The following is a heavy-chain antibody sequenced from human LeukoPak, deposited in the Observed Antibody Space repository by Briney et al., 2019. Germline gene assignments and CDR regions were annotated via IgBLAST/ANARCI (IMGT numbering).Heavy chain of an antibody. CDR1: GFTFSSYW. CDR3: ARDGFVWDSGIDYGWFDS. CDR2: IKQDGSVR. J-gene: IGHJ5*01. Sequence: SGGSLRLSCVGSGFTFSSYWMSWVRQAPGRGLEWVANIKQDGSVRYYVDSVKGRFTISRDNAKNSLHLQMNSLRADDTAVYYCARDGFVWDSGIDYGWFDSWGQGTLVTVSS. D-gene: IGHD4-17*01. V-gene: IGHV3-7*05.